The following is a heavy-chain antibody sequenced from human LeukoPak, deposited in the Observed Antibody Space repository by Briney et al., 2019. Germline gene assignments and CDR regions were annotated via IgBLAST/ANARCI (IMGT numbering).Heavy chain of an antibody. V-gene: IGHV3-73*01. CDR2: IRSKANSYAT. J-gene: IGHJ3*02. D-gene: IGHD1-14*01. CDR3: TRETTRSFDT. Sequence: GGSLRLSCAASGFTFSGSAMHWVRQASGKGLEWVGRIRSKANSYATAYAASVKGRFTISRDDSKNTAYLQMNSLKTEDTAVYYCTRETTRSFDTWGQGTMVTVSS. CDR1: GFTFSGSA.